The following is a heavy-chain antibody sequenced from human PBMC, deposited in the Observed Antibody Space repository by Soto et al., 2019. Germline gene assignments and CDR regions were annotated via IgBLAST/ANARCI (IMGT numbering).Heavy chain of an antibody. J-gene: IGHJ4*02. CDR3: ARGLRSRDS. CDR2: IYFSGST. Sequence: QVQLQASGPGLVAPSQTLSLTCSVSGGSISRSGSYWTWIRQLPGKGLEWIGYIYFSGSTYYNPSLKSRLAMSVDTSENHFSLKLSSVTAADTAIYYCARGLRSRDSWGQGTLVTVAS. CDR1: GGSISRSGSY. V-gene: IGHV4-31*03.